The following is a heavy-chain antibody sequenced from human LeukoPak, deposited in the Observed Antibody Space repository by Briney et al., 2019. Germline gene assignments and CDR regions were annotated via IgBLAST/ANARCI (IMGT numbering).Heavy chain of an antibody. CDR2: IGGSGTTT. Sequence: GGSLRLSCATSGFTFSSYGMSWVRQAPGKGLEWVSAIGGSGTTTFYADSVKGRFTISRDNSKNTLYLETNSLRAEDTAIYYCAKIRGDSTGWVLDFWGQGTLVTVSS. J-gene: IGHJ4*02. CDR1: GFTFSSYG. CDR3: AKIRGDSTGWVLDF. V-gene: IGHV3-23*01. D-gene: IGHD3-9*01.